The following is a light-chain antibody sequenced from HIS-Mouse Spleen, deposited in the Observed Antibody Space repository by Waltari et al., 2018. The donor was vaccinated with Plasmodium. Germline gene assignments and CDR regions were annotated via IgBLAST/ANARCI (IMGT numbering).Light chain of an antibody. CDR1: QSVSSY. CDR2: DAS. V-gene: IGKV3-11*01. Sequence: EIVLTQSPATLSLSPGERATRSCRASQSVSSYLAWYQQKPGQAPRLLIYDASNRATGIPARFSGSGSGTDFTLTISSLEPEDFAVYYCQQRSNWPRVLTFGGGTKVEIK. CDR3: QQRSNWPRVLT. J-gene: IGKJ4*01.